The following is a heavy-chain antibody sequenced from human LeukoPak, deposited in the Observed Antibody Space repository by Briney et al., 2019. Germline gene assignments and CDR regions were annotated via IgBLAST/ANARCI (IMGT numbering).Heavy chain of an antibody. J-gene: IGHJ3*02. CDR3: AREGNYDVLTGLDAFDI. Sequence: SETLSLTCTVSGGSISSYYWSWIRQPPRKGLEWIGYIYNRGSTNYNPSLKSRVTISVDTSKNQFSLKLSSVTAADTAVYYCAREGNYDVLTGLDAFDIWGQGTMVTVSS. D-gene: IGHD3-9*01. CDR2: IYNRGST. CDR1: GGSISSYY. V-gene: IGHV4-59*01.